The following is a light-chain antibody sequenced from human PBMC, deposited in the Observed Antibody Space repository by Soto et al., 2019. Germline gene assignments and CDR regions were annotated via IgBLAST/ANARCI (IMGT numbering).Light chain of an antibody. Sequence: DIQMTQSPSTLSASVGDRVTITCRASQSISTYLAWYQQKPGKAPKLLIYKASSLESGVPSRFSGSGSGTEFTLTISSLQPDDFATYYSQQYNSYRWTFGLGTKVDIK. CDR2: KAS. CDR1: QSISTY. J-gene: IGKJ1*01. V-gene: IGKV1-5*03. CDR3: QQYNSYRWT.